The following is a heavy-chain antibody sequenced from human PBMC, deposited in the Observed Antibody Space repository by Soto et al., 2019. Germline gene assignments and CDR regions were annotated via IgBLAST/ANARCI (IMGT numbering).Heavy chain of an antibody. J-gene: IGHJ5*02. CDR2: IPYSGST. CDR1: GASITTYY. Sequence: SETLSLTCSVSGASITTYYWSWVRQPPGKGLEWIGSIPYSGSTKYNPSLESRVMISLDTSKNQFSLRLTSVTAADTALYYCARDWDSSGLFDPWGQGALVTVSS. D-gene: IGHD3-10*01. CDR3: ARDWDSSGLFDP. V-gene: IGHV4-59*01.